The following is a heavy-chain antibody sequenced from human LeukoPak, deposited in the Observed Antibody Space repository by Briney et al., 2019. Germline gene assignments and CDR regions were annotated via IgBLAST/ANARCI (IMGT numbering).Heavy chain of an antibody. Sequence: SETLSLTCAVYGGSFSGYYWSWIRQPPGKGLEWIGEINHSGSTNYNPSLKGRVTITIDTSKNQFSLKLSYVTAADTAVYYCARGNSLYAFDIWGQGTMVTVSS. V-gene: IGHV4-34*01. CDR2: INHSGST. CDR1: GGSFSGYY. CDR3: ARGNSLYAFDI. J-gene: IGHJ3*02. D-gene: IGHD4-23*01.